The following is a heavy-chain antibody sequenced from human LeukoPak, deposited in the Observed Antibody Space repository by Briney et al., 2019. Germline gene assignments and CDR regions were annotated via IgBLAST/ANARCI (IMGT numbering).Heavy chain of an antibody. CDR3: ARFRYDSSGYYRPFDY. D-gene: IGHD3-22*01. CDR2: LYYSGST. Sequence: SETLSLTCTVSGGSISSGGYYWSWIRQHPGKGLEWIGYLYYSGSTYYNPSLKSRVTISVDTSKNQFSLKLSSVTAADTAVYYCARFRYDSSGYYRPFDYWGQGTLVTVSS. V-gene: IGHV4-31*03. CDR1: GGSISSGGYY. J-gene: IGHJ4*02.